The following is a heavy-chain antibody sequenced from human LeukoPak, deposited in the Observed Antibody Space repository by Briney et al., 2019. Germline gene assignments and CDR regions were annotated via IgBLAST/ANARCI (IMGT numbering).Heavy chain of an antibody. J-gene: IGHJ4*02. V-gene: IGHV5-51*01. CDR1: EYSFTSYW. CDR2: IYPGDSDT. Sequence: GESLKISCKGSEYSFTSYWIGWVRQMPGKGVEWMGIIYPGDSDTRYSPSFQGQVTISADRSISTAYLQWSSLKASDTAMYYCARLSQQLVRWFDYWGQGTLVTVSS. D-gene: IGHD6-13*01. CDR3: ARLSQQLVRWFDY.